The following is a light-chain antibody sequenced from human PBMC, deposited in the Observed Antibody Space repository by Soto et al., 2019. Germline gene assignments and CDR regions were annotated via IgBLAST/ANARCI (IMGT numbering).Light chain of an antibody. CDR2: GAF. CDR1: QSVRSN. Sequence: EIVMTQSPVTLSVSPGERATLSCRASQSVRSNLAWYQQKPGQAPSLLIYGAFTRATGIPTRFSGTGSGTEFTLTISSLQSEDFAVYYCQQYGSSPQKAFGQGTKVDIK. J-gene: IGKJ1*01. CDR3: QQYGSSPQKA. V-gene: IGKV3-15*01.